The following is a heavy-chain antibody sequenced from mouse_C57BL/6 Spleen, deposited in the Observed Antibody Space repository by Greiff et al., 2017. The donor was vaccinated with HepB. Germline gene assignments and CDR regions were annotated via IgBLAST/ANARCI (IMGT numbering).Heavy chain of an antibody. V-gene: IGHV1-54*01. CDR3: ARPGDYDEVMDY. Sequence: VQLQQSGAELVRPGTSVKVSCKASGYAFTNYLIEWVKQRPGQGLEWIGVINPGSGGTNYNEKFKGKATLTADKSSSTAYMQLSSLTSEDSAVYFCARPGDYDEVMDYWGQGTSVTVSS. CDR1: GYAFTNYL. J-gene: IGHJ4*01. CDR2: INPGSGGT. D-gene: IGHD2-4*01.